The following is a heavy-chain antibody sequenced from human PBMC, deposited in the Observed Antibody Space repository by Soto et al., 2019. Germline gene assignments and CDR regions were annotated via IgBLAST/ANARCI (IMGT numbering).Heavy chain of an antibody. D-gene: IGHD2-15*01. J-gene: IGHJ4*02. CDR1: GGSINSGEYY. V-gene: IGHV4-30-4*01. CDR3: ARGTTGGSCNSV. CDR2: IFWNEDT. Sequence: QVQLQESGPGQVKPSQTLSLTCTVSGGSINSGEYYWTWIRQPPGKGLEWIGYIFWNEDTYYNRSLQSRVAISMATSRTQFSLKLSSVTAADSAVYYCARGTTGGSCNSVWGQGTLVTVSS.